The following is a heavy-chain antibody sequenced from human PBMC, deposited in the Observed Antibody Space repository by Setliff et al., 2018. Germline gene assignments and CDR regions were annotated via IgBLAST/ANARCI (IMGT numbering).Heavy chain of an antibody. D-gene: IGHD2-8*02. J-gene: IGHJ4*02. CDR3: TVYNTGSSKDHY. Sequence: SETLSLTCAVSGGSISSSNWWSWVRQPPGKGLEWIGEIYHSGSTNYNPSLKSRVTISVDKYKNQFSLKLSSVTAADTALYYCTVYNTGSSKDHYWGQGTPVTVSS. CDR1: GGSISSSNW. V-gene: IGHV4-4*02. CDR2: IYHSGST.